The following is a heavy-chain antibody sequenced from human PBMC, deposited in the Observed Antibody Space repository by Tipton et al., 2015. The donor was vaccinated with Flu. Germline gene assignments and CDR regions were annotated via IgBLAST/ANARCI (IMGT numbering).Heavy chain of an antibody. CDR1: GGSFSGYY. V-gene: IGHV4-34*01. Sequence: LRLSCVVHGGSFSGYYWSWIRRSPGKGLEWIGEIDHSGTTNYSPSLKSRVTISRDTSKIQFSLNMGSVTAADTAVYFCAREGRNSGGLDYWGQGTLVTVSS. CDR3: AREGRNSGGLDY. J-gene: IGHJ4*02. CDR2: IDHSGTT. D-gene: IGHD1-26*01.